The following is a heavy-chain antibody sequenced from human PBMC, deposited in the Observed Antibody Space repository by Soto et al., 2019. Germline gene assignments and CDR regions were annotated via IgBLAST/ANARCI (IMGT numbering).Heavy chain of an antibody. V-gene: IGHV1-2*02. D-gene: IGHD4-4*01. J-gene: IGHJ6*01. CDR2: INPNSGGT. CDR3: ARALRPRATVTPHCGRDC. CDR1: GYTFTGYY. Sequence: ASVKVSCKASGYTFTGYYMHWVRQAPGQGLEWMGWINPNSGGTNYAQKFQGRVAMTRDTAISTAYMELSRVRSDDTAGYYGARALRPRATVTPHCGRDCWRQRTTGILSS.